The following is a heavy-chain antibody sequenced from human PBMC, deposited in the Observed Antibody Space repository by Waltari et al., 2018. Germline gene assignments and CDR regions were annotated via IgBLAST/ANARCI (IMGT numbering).Heavy chain of an antibody. J-gene: IGHJ5*02. V-gene: IGHV1-18*01. CDR2: ISTYNGNT. CDR3: GRPARSWRDWSDP. CDR1: GYTFTSYG. Sequence: QVQLVQSGAEVKKPGASVKVSCKASGYTFTSYGISWVRQAPGQGLEWMGWISTYNGNTNYAQKHQGRVTKTTDTSTSTAYMGLGGLRSDDTAVYYCGRPARSWRDWSDPWGQGTLVTVSS. D-gene: IGHD6-13*01.